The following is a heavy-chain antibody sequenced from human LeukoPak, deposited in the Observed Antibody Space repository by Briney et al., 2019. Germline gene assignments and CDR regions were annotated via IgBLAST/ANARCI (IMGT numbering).Heavy chain of an antibody. CDR1: GGSISSYY. Sequence: AETLSLTCTVSGGSISSYYWSWLRQPAGKGLEWLGRIYTSESTNYNPSLKSRVTMSVDTYKNQFSLKLSSVTAADTAVYYCARDHLNYYDSSGLRGDAFDIWGQGTMVTVSS. CDR3: ARDHLNYYDSSGLRGDAFDI. J-gene: IGHJ3*02. D-gene: IGHD3-22*01. CDR2: IYTSEST. V-gene: IGHV4-4*07.